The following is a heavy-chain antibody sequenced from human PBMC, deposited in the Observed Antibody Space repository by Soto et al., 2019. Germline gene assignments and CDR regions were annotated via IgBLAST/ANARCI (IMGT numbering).Heavy chain of an antibody. CDR1: GGSISSTFYY. V-gene: IGHV4-39*01. Sequence: QLQLQESGPGLVKPSETLSLTCSLSGGSISSTFYYWGWIRQPPGKGLEWIGSIYYSGTTFYNASLKGRVTISVDTSKNPFSLGLTSVTATDTAVYFCARQKWEQPKWFDPWGQGTLVTVSS. CDR2: IYYSGTT. J-gene: IGHJ5*02. D-gene: IGHD1-26*01. CDR3: ARQKWEQPKWFDP.